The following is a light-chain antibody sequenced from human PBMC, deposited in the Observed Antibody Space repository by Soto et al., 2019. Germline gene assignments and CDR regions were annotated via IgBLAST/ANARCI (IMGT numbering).Light chain of an antibody. J-gene: IGKJ5*01. V-gene: IGKV1-33*01. CDR3: QQYDNLPT. CDR1: QDISNY. CDR2: DAS. Sequence: DIQMTQSPSSLSSSLGDRVTITFQASQDISNYLNWYQEKPGKAPKLLIYDASNLETGVPSRFSGSGSGTDFTFTISSLQPEDIATYYCQQYDNLPTFGQGTRLEIK.